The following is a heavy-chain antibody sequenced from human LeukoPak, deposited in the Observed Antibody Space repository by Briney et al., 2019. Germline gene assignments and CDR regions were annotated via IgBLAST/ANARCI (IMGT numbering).Heavy chain of an antibody. J-gene: IGHJ4*02. V-gene: IGHV4-39*01. CDR3: ASRPSSSGYRGDY. Sequence: PSETLSLTCSVSGGSISSSSYYWGWIRQPPGEGLERIGSIYYTGNTNYNPSLKSRVTISVDTSKNQFSLKLSSVTAADTAVYYCASRPSSSGYRGDYWGQGTLVTVSS. D-gene: IGHD6-19*01. CDR2: IYYTGNT. CDR1: GGSISSSSYY.